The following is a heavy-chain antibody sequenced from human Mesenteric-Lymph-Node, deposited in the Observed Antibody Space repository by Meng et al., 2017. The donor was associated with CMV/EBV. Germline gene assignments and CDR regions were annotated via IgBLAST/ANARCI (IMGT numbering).Heavy chain of an antibody. Sequence: GESLKISCGASGFIFKKSAMTWVRQAPGSGLEWIASISDTGLSPYHADSVKGRFTISRDNFNNILYLQMNNLRADDTAVYYCAKVVGSWSAYCDFWDQGTLVTVSS. D-gene: IGHD3-3*01. V-gene: IGHV3-23*01. J-gene: IGHJ4*02. CDR1: GFIFKKSA. CDR3: AKVVGSWSAYCDF. CDR2: ISDTGLSP.